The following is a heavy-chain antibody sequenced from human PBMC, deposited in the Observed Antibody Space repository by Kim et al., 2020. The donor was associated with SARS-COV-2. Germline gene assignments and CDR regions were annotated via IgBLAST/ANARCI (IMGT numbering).Heavy chain of an antibody. V-gene: IGHV4-31*03. CDR2: IYYSGST. CDR3: AGAGQRRITIFGVVGAFDI. Sequence: SETLSLTCTVSGGSISSGGYYWSWIRQHPGKGLEWIGYIYYSGSTYYNPSLKSRVTISVDTSKNQFSLKLSSVTAADTAVYYCAGAGQRRITIFGVVGAFDIWGQGTMVTVSS. CDR1: GGSISSGGYY. J-gene: IGHJ3*02. D-gene: IGHD3-3*01.